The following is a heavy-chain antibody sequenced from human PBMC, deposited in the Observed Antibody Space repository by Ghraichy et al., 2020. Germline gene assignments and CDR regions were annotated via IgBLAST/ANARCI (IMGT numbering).Heavy chain of an antibody. V-gene: IGHV4-30-2*01. CDR1: GGSISSAGYS. Sequence: SQTLSLTCAVSGGSISSAGYSWSWIRQPPGKGLEWIGNIYHSGSTYYNPSLKSRVTTSVDRSKNQFSLKLTSVTAADTAVYYCARVILGSDSGPYYFDYWGQGTLVTVSS. CDR2: IYHSGST. D-gene: IGHD1-26*01. CDR3: ARVILGSDSGPYYFDY. J-gene: IGHJ4*02.